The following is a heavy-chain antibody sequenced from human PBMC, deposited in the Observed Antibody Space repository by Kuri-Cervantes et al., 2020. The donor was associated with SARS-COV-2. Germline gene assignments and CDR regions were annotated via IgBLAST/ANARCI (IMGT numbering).Heavy chain of an antibody. V-gene: IGHV1-2*02. CDR3: ARKVEVGASRFDP. D-gene: IGHD1-26*01. CDR1: GYTFTGYY. Sequence: ASVKVSCKSSGYTFTGYYMHWVRQAPGQGLEWMGWINPNSGGTNYAQKFQGRVTMTRDTSISTAYMELSRLRSDDTAVYYCARKVEVGASRFDPWGKGTLVTVSS. J-gene: IGHJ5*02. CDR2: INPNSGGT.